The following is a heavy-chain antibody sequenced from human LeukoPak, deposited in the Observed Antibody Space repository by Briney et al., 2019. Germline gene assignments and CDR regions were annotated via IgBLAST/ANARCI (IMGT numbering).Heavy chain of an antibody. CDR3: ARGFPRGPPDY. V-gene: IGHV4-39*07. D-gene: IGHD5-24*01. CDR2: IYYSGTT. CDR1: GGSISSGSYY. Sequence: PSETLSLTCTVSGGSISSGSYYWGWIRQPPGKGLEWIGSIYYSGTTYYNPSLKSRVTISVDRSKNQFSLKLSSVTAADTAVYYCARGFPRGPPDYWGQGTLVTVSS. J-gene: IGHJ4*02.